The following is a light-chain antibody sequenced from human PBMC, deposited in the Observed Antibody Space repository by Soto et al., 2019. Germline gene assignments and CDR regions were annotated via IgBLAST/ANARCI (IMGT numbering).Light chain of an antibody. CDR2: SNN. Sequence: QSVLTQPPSASGTPGQRVTISCSGSSSNIGRNSVNWYQQLPGAAPNLLIYSNNQRPSGVPDRFSGSKSGTSAFLAISGLQSEDEADYYCAAWDDSLNGLYVFGTGTKLTVL. J-gene: IGLJ1*01. V-gene: IGLV1-44*01. CDR1: SSNIGRNS. CDR3: AAWDDSLNGLYV.